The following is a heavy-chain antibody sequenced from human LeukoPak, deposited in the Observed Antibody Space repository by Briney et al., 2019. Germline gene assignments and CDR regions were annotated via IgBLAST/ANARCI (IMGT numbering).Heavy chain of an antibody. Sequence: SETLSLTCTVSGGSISSYYWSWIRQPPGKGREWVGYIYYSGSTNYNPSLESRVTISVDTSKNQFSLKLSSVTAADTAVYYCARLPIVVAGTGRDNDQWAEGPLLPVSS. J-gene: IGHJ4*02. D-gene: IGHD6-13*01. V-gene: IGHV4-59*08. CDR2: IYYSGST. CDR3: ARLPIVVAGTGRDNDQ. CDR1: GGSISSYY.